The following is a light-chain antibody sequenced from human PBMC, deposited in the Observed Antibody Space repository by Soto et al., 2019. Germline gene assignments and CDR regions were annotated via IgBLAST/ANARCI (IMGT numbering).Light chain of an antibody. CDR1: QSVSSSY. Sequence: EIVLTQSPGTVSLSPGERATLSCRASQSVSSSYLAWYQQKPGQAPRLLIYGASSRATGIPDRFSGSGSGTDFTLTISRLEPEEFAVYYCQQYGSSPQTFGQGTKVEIK. CDR2: GAS. J-gene: IGKJ1*01. V-gene: IGKV3-20*01. CDR3: QQYGSSPQT.